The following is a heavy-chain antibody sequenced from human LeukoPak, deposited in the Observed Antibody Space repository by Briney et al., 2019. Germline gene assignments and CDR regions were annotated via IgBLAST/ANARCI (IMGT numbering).Heavy chain of an antibody. D-gene: IGHD3-16*01. CDR2: IKQDGSEK. CDR1: GFTFSSYW. CDR3: ARGGSAWSDFDY. J-gene: IGHJ4*02. V-gene: IGHV3-7*01. Sequence: PGGSLRLSCAASGFTFSSYWMSWVRQAPGKGLEWVANIKQDGSEKYNVDSVKGRFTISRDNAKNSLYLQMNSLRAEDTAVYYCARGGSAWSDFDYWDQGTLVTVSS.